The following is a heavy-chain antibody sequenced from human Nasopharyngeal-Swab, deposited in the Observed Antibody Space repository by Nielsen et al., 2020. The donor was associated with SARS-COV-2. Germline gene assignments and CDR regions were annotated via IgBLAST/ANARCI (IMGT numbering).Heavy chain of an antibody. J-gene: IGHJ3*02. CDR1: GYTLINND. D-gene: IGHD3-10*01. Sequence: ASVKVSCKTSGYTLINNDIHWVRQATGQGLEWMGWMNPNSETTGSAQKFQGRVTITADESTSTAYMELSSLRSEDTAVYYCASPSYYGSGSYYPKGAFDIWGQGTMVTVSS. CDR3: ASPSYYGSGSYYPKGAFDI. V-gene: IGHV1-8*01. CDR2: MNPNSETT.